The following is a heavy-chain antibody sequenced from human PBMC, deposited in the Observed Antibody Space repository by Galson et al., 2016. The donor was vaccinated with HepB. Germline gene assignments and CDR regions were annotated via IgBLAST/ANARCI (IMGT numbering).Heavy chain of an antibody. CDR1: GFTFSDYS. CDR3: ARPLTEVTLLVHQ. CDR2: IWYDGSYK. D-gene: IGHD4-23*01. V-gene: IGHV3-33*01. J-gene: IGHJ1*01. Sequence: SLRLSCAASGFTFSDYSMHWVRQTPGKGLEWVAVIWYDGSYKYYADSVKVRFTISRDNSKNTLYLQMNSLRVEDTAVYYCARPLTEVTLLVHQWGQGALVTVSS.